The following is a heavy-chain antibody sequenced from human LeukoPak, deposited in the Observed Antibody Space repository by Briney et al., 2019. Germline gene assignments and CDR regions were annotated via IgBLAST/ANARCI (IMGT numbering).Heavy chain of an antibody. Sequence: GGSLRLFCAASGFTFSSYWMSWVRQAPGKGLEWVANIKQDGSEKYYVDSVKGRFTISRDNAKNSLYLQMNSLRAEDTALYYCARQRLPNTMDAFDIWGQGTMVTVSS. CDR2: IKQDGSEK. V-gene: IGHV3-7*03. D-gene: IGHD5-18*01. J-gene: IGHJ3*02. CDR3: ARQRLPNTMDAFDI. CDR1: GFTFSSYW.